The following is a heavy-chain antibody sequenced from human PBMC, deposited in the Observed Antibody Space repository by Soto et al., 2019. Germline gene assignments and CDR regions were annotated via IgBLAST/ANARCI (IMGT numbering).Heavy chain of an antibody. CDR2: IYWDDDK. V-gene: IGHV2-5*02. CDR3: AHRSLEPWGYYFDY. Sequence: QITLKESGPTLAKPTQTLTLTCTFSGFSLSTSGVGVGWIRQPPGKALEWLALIYWDDDKRYSPSLKSRLTITKDTSKNQVVLTMTNMDPVDTATYYCAHRSLEPWGYYFDYWGQGTLVTVSS. CDR1: GFSLSTSGVG. D-gene: IGHD1-1*01. J-gene: IGHJ4*02.